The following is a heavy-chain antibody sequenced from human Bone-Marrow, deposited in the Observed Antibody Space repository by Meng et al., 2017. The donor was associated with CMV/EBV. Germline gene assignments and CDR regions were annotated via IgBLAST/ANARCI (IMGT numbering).Heavy chain of an antibody. D-gene: IGHD1-26*01. CDR2: ITHSGST. V-gene: IGHV4-34*01. CDR1: GAPFSGY. Sequence: QGHLKQWGAELLKPSETLSLTCGVYGAPFSGYWSWVRQPPGKGLEWIGEITHSGSTNYNVSLKSRVTISIDTSKNQFSLKLSSVTATDTAVYYCAPGFRSWSGSYSSWGQGTLVTVSS. CDR3: APGFRSWSGSYSS. J-gene: IGHJ4*02.